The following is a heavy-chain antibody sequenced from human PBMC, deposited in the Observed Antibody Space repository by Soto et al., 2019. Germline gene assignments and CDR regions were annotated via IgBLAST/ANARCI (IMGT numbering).Heavy chain of an antibody. J-gene: IGHJ6*02. CDR2: IWYDGSNK. CDR3: ARGGGSGSSFVGYYYYTLDV. Sequence: QVQLVESGGGVVQPGRSLRLSCTASGFTFSTYGMHWVRQAPGKGLEWVTVIWYDGSNKYYADSVKGRFTISRDNSKNTLYLQMNSLRADDTAVYYYARGGGSGSSFVGYYYYTLDVWGQGTTVTVSS. D-gene: IGHD1-26*01. V-gene: IGHV3-33*01. CDR1: GFTFSTYG.